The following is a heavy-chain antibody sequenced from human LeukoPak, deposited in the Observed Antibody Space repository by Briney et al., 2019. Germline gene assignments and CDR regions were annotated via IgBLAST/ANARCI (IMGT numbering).Heavy chain of an antibody. CDR3: ARVIVGATGSDY. Sequence: GGSLRLSCVASGFSFSNYWMHWVRQPPGKGLVWVSRISSDGGNIQYADSVKGRFIISRDNAKNTLYLQMNSLRAEDTAVYYCARVIVGATGSDYWGQGTLVTVSS. V-gene: IGHV3-74*01. D-gene: IGHD1-26*01. J-gene: IGHJ4*02. CDR2: ISSDGGNI. CDR1: GFSFSNYW.